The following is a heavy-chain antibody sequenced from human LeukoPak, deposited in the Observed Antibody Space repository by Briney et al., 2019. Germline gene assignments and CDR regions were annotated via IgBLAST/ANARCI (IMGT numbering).Heavy chain of an antibody. J-gene: IGHJ4*02. CDR3: ARDLSETYSDYYFDY. CDR1: GYTFSSYT. CDR2: INTNTGNP. V-gene: IGHV7-4-1*02. Sequence: GASVKVSCKASGYTFSSYTMSWVRQAPGQGLEWMGWINTNTGNPTYAQGFTGRFVFSLDTSVSTAYLQISSLKADDTAVYYCARDLSETYSDYYFDYWAREPWSPSPQ. D-gene: IGHD1-26*01.